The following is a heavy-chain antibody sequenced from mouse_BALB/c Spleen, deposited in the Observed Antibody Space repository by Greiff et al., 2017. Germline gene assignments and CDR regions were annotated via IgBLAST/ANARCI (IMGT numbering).Heavy chain of an antibody. CDR1: GFNIKDTY. CDR3: ARVFYYGNYGAMDY. D-gene: IGHD2-1*01. Sequence: VQLQQSGAELVKPGASVKLSCTASGFNIKDTYMHWVKQRPEQGLEWIGRIDPANGNTKYDPKFQGKATITADTSSNTAYLQLSSLTSEDTAVYYCARVFYYGNYGAMDYWGQGTSVTVAS. CDR2: IDPANGNT. J-gene: IGHJ4*01. V-gene: IGHV14-3*02.